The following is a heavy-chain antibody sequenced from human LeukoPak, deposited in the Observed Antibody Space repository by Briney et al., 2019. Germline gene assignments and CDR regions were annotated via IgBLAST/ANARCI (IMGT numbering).Heavy chain of an antibody. Sequence: KASETLSLTCIVSGGSISSYYWSWIRQPAGKGQEWIGRIYTSGSTNYNPSLKSRVTMSVDTSKNQFSLKLSSVTAADTAVYYCARDQLLWFGELPGVWFDPWGQGTLVTVCS. D-gene: IGHD3-10*01. J-gene: IGHJ5*02. CDR1: GGSISSYY. CDR2: IYTSGST. CDR3: ARDQLLWFGELPGVWFDP. V-gene: IGHV4-4*07.